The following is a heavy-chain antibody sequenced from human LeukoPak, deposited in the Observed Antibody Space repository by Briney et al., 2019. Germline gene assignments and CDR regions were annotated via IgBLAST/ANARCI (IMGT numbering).Heavy chain of an antibody. CDR3: ARDPRWLTPDCNSIGCYVNLFHP. CDR1: GYSISSGFL. V-gene: IGHV4-38-2*02. CDR2: IYRSGNT. J-gene: IGHJ5*02. D-gene: IGHD2-2*01. Sequence: AETLSLTCAVSGYSISSGFLWGWIREPRGKGLEWIGSIYRSGNTYYNPSLKRRITISVDTPKNHFSLKLSSVTAADTALYYCARDPRWLTPDCNSIGCYVNLFHPWPQGPLVTVSS.